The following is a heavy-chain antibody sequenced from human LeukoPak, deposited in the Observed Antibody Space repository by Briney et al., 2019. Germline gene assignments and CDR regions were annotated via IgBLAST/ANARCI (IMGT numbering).Heavy chain of an antibody. CDR3: ALSYSSGRGGFDY. CDR1: GYTSTTFW. V-gene: IGHV5-10-1*01. CDR2: IAPTDSYT. Sequence: ASLKISSTSSGYTSTTFWFNSVRPMPGKGSACMAKIAPTDSYTSYSTSFQGHVTFSSDKSSRTAHLQWSSLRASNTAMYYCALSYSSGRGGFDYCGQGTPATASS. J-gene: IGHJ4*02. D-gene: IGHD6-19*01.